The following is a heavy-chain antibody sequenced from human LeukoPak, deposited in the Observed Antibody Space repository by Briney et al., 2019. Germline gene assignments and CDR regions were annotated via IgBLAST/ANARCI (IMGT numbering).Heavy chain of an antibody. CDR2: IYYSGST. CDR3: ARVRYYFDY. J-gene: IGHJ4*02. V-gene: IGHV4-39*07. CDR1: GGSISSSSYY. Sequence: SETLSLTCTISGGSISSSSYYWGWIRQPPGKGLEWIGSIYYSGSTYYNPSLKSRVSMSVDTSKNQFSLKLNSVTAADTAVYYCARVRYYFDYWGQGTLVTVSS.